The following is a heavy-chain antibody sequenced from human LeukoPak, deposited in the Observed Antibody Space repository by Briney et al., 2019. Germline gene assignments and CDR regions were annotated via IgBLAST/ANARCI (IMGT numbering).Heavy chain of an antibody. Sequence: GASVKVSCKASGYTFTSYYMHWVRQAPGQGLEWMGIINPSGGSTSYAQKFQGRVTMTRDTSTSTVYMELSSLRSEDTAVYYCARAVEGFGELFYYMDVWGKGTTVTVSS. CDR3: ARAVEGFGELFYYMDV. CDR2: INPSGGST. D-gene: IGHD3-10*01. J-gene: IGHJ6*03. V-gene: IGHV1-46*01. CDR1: GYTFTSYY.